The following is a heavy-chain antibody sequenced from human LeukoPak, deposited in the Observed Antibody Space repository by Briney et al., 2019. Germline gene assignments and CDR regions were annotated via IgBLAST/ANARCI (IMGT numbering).Heavy chain of an antibody. D-gene: IGHD6-19*01. Sequence: GGSLRLSCAASGFTFSDYYMSWIRQAPGKGLEWVSYISSGGRTIYYADSVKGRFTMSRDNAKNSLYLQMNSLRAEDTAVYYCVREGGSGWYSGWFDPWGQGTLVTVSS. CDR2: ISSGGRTI. CDR1: GFTFSDYY. CDR3: VREGGSGWYSGWFDP. V-gene: IGHV3-11*04. J-gene: IGHJ5*02.